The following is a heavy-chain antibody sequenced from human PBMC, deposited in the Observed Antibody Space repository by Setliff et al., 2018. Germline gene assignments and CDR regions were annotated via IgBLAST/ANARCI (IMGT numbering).Heavy chain of an antibody. Sequence: GGSLRLSCAASGFTFSDYWMHWVRQAPGKGLMWVSRINSDGTATHYADSVKGRFTISRDNAKNRLFLEMRSLRVEDTAVYYCARTCSGSGCYAGLESWGQGTPVTVSS. CDR3: ARTCSGSGCYAGLES. J-gene: IGHJ4*02. CDR2: INSDGTAT. D-gene: IGHD2-15*01. V-gene: IGHV3-74*01. CDR1: GFTFSDYW.